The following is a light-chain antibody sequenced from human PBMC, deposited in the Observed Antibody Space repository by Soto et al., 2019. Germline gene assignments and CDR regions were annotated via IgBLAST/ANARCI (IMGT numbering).Light chain of an antibody. Sequence: QSALTQPASVSGSPGQSITISCAGTSSDVGSYNLVSWYQHRPGTAPKLMISEGNKRPSGISNRFSASKSANTASLTISGLQADDEADYFCYSYAGGGTWVFGGGTQLTVL. J-gene: IGLJ2*01. V-gene: IGLV2-23*01. CDR2: EGN. CDR3: YSYAGGGTWV. CDR1: SSDVGSYNL.